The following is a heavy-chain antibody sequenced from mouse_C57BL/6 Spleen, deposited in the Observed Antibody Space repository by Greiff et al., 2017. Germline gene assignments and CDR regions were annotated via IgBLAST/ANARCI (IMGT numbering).Heavy chain of an antibody. CDR1: GFNIKDDY. Sequence: VQLQQSGAELVRPGASVKLSCTASGFNIKDDYMHWVKQRPEQGLEWIGWIDPENGDTEYASKFQGKATITADTSSNTAYLQLSSLTSEDTAVYYCTTIYYGNYDYAMDDWGQGTSVTVSS. D-gene: IGHD2-1*01. V-gene: IGHV14-4*01. CDR2: IDPENGDT. J-gene: IGHJ4*01. CDR3: TTIYYGNYDYAMDD.